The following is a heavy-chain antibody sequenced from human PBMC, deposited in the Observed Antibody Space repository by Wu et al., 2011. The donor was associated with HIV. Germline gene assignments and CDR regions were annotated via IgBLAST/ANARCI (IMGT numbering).Heavy chain of an antibody. CDR3: ARGSFWSGPNNWFDP. CDR2: ISAYNGDT. D-gene: IGHD3-3*01. J-gene: IGHJ5*02. V-gene: IGHV1-18*01. CDR1: GFTFTSYG. Sequence: QVQLVQSGAEVKKPGASVKVSCKASGFTFTSYGLSWVRQAPGQGLEWMGWISAYNGDTNYAQKLQGRVSMTTDISTSTAYMELRSLRSDDTAVYYCARGSFWSGPNNWFDPWGQGTLVTVSS.